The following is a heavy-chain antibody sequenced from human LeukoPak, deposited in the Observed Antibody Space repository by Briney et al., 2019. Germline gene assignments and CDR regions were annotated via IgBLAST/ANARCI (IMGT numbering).Heavy chain of an antibody. V-gene: IGHV1-2*04. CDR1: GYTFTGYY. CDR2: INPNSGGT. D-gene: IGHD1-26*01. CDR3: ARRKVGATTRYYYYGMDV. Sequence: ASVKVSCKASGYTFTGYYMHWVRQAPGQGLEWMGWINPNSGGTNYAQKFQGWVTMTRDTSISTAYMELSRLRSDDTAVYYCARRKVGATTRYYYYGMDVWGQGTTVTVSS. J-gene: IGHJ6*02.